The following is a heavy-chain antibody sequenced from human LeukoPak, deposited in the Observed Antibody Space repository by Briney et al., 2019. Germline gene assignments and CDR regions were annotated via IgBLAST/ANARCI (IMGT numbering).Heavy chain of an antibody. CDR2: VREDGAEK. CDR1: GFTFSSYW. CDR3: AREFSRYSYGLKY. V-gene: IGHV3-7*01. J-gene: IGHJ4*02. D-gene: IGHD5-18*01. Sequence: GGSLRLSCAASGFTFSSYWMSWVRQAPGKGLEWVATVREDGAEKYYVDSVKGRITISRDNAKNSLYLQINSPRVEDTAVYYCAREFSRYSYGLKYWGQGTLVTVSS.